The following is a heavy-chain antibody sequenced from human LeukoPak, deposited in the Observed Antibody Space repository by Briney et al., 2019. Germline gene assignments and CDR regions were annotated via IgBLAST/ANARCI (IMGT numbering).Heavy chain of an antibody. CDR3: ARDNHYYSSGTYYPHPFDY. CDR2: IIPIFGTA. J-gene: IGHJ4*02. Sequence: ASVKVSCKASGYTFTSYYMHWVRQAPGQGLEWMGGIIPIFGTANYAQKFQGRVTITADESTSTAYMELSSLRSEDTAVYYCARDNHYYSSGTYYPHPFDYWGQGTLVTVSS. CDR1: GYTFTSYY. V-gene: IGHV1-69*13. D-gene: IGHD3-10*01.